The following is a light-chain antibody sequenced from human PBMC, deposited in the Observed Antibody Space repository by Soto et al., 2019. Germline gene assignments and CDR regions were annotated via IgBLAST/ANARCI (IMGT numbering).Light chain of an antibody. CDR3: RTWVSRLNAHV. V-gene: IGLV1-51*02. Sequence: QSVLTQPPSGSAAPGQKVIISCSGCTSNIGNNYACWYQHLPGTAPKLLMYEDNKRASGIPDRFSGSRSGTSATLGITGLQTGDEADYYCRTWVSRLNAHVFGTGTKVTVL. J-gene: IGLJ1*01. CDR1: TSNIGNNY. CDR2: EDN.